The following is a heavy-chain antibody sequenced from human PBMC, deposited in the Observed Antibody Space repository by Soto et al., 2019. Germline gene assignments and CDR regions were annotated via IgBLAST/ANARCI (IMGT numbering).Heavy chain of an antibody. CDR2: ISYDGSNK. V-gene: IGHV3-30-3*01. Sequence: GGSLRLSCAASGFTFSSYAMHWVRQAPGKGLEWVAVISYDGSNKCYADSVKGRFTISRDNSKNTLYLQMNSLRAEDTAVYYCARVGSYSSSSFDYWGQGTLVTVSS. J-gene: IGHJ4*02. CDR1: GFTFSSYA. D-gene: IGHD6-6*01. CDR3: ARVGSYSSSSFDY.